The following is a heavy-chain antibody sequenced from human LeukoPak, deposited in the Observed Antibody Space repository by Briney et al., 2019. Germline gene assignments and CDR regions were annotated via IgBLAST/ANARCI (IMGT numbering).Heavy chain of an antibody. V-gene: IGHV1-18*01. J-gene: IGHJ4*02. D-gene: IGHD4-11*01. CDR1: GYTFTSYD. CDR3: ARSVTGDY. Sequence: ASVKVSCKASGYTFTSYDFSWVRQAPGQGLEWMGWISAYNGDTNYAQKFQGRVTMTTDTSTSTAYMELRSLRSDDTAVYYCARSVTGDYWGQGTLVTVSS. CDR2: ISAYNGDT.